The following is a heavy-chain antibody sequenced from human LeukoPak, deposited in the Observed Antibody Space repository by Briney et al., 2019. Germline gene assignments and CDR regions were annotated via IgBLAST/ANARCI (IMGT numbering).Heavy chain of an antibody. CDR1: GGSIRSGDYY. J-gene: IGHJ4*02. Sequence: PSETLSLTCTVSGGSIRSGDYYWSWIRQHPGKGLEWIGYISYSGSTYYNPSLKSRLTISVDRSKNQFSLGLSSVTAADTAVYYCATSPAGLSDFDYWGQGTLVTVSS. CDR3: ATSPAGLSDFDY. CDR2: ISYSGST. D-gene: IGHD3-16*02. V-gene: IGHV4-31*03.